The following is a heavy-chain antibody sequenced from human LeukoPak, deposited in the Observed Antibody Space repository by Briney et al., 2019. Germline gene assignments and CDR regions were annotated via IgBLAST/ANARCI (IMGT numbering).Heavy chain of an antibody. CDR3: ARGLRGYCSGGSCYSGAFDI. J-gene: IGHJ3*02. CDR2: IYTSGST. V-gene: IGHV4-4*07. Sequence: PSETLSLTCTVTGGSISSYYWGWIRQPAGKGLEWIGRIYTSGSTNYNPSLKSRVTMSVDTSKNQFSLKLSSVTAADTAVYYCARGLRGYCSGGSCYSGAFDIWGQGTMVTVSS. CDR1: GGSISSYY. D-gene: IGHD2-15*01.